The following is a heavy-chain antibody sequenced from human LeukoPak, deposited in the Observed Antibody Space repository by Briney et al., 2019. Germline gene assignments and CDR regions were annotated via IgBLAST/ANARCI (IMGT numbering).Heavy chain of an antibody. CDR3: ARDRLGGDLTGESLY. CDR1: GYPFDNFG. CDR2: IRAYNGNT. D-gene: IGHD4-17*01. Sequence: ASLNLSCKASGYPFDNFGLTWVRQAPGQGLEWMGWIRAYNGNTHYAQKFRGRLTMTTDTSTTTAYLELRSLKADDTAVYYCARDRLGGDLTGESLYWGEGTLVSVSS. V-gene: IGHV1-18*01. J-gene: IGHJ4*02.